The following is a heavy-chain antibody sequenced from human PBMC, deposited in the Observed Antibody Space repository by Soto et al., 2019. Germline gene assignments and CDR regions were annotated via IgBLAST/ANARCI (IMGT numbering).Heavy chain of an antibody. D-gene: IGHD6-19*01. CDR1: GFTFDDYA. CDR2: ISWNSGSI. Sequence: LRLSCAASGFTFDDYAMHWVRQAPGKGLEWVSGISWNSGSIGYADSVKGRFTISRDNAKNSLYLQMNSLRAEDTALYYCAKASIAVAGTPFDYWGQGTLVTVSS. CDR3: AKASIAVAGTPFDY. J-gene: IGHJ4*02. V-gene: IGHV3-9*01.